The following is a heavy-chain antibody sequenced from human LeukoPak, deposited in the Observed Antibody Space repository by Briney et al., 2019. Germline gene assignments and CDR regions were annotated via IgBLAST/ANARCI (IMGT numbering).Heavy chain of an antibody. Sequence: GGSLRLSCAASGFTFRYYGMHWVRQAPGKGLEWVAFIQYHGSNKYYADSVKGRFTISRDNSKNTLYLQLNSLRAEDTALFYCAKDQGYYFDYWGQGTLVTVSS. CDR1: GFTFRYYG. CDR3: AKDQGYYFDY. CDR2: IQYHGSNK. J-gene: IGHJ4*02. V-gene: IGHV3-30*02.